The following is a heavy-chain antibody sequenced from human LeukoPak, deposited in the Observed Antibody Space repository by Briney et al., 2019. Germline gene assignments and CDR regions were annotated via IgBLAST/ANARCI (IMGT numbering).Heavy chain of an antibody. CDR2: INPNDGDT. CDR3: ARANFLYCSSSTCRFDY. D-gene: IGHD2-2*01. J-gene: IGHJ4*02. Sequence: ASVKVSCKASGYTFTDYYMHWVRQPPGQGFEWMGWINPNDGDTKYAQKFQGRVTMTRDTSISTAHMEVSRLRSDDTAVYYCARANFLYCSSSTCRFDYWGQGTLVTVSS. CDR1: GYTFTDYY. V-gene: IGHV1-2*02.